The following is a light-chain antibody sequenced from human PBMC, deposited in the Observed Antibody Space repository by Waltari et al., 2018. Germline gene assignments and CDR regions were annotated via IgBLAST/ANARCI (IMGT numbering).Light chain of an antibody. Sequence: QLAVTHSPSAPASLGAPVKLTCTLPSEHRPYAIPWPCHQPEKGPRFLMKIDGGGGHTKGDGIPDRFSGFSSGAERYLTISSLQYEGEAAYYCQTWDPDTVVFGGGTKLTV. CDR3: QTWDPDTVV. CDR2: IDGGGGH. J-gene: IGLJ2*01. V-gene: IGLV4-69*01. CDR1: SEHRPYA.